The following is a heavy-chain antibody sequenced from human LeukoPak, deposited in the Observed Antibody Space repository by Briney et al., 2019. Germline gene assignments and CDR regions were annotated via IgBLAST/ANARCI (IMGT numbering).Heavy chain of an antibody. J-gene: IGHJ4*02. V-gene: IGHV4-61*02. Sequence: TSETLSLTCTVSGGSISSGSYYWSWIRQPAGKGLEWIGRIYTSGSTNYNPSLKSRVTISVDTSKNQFSLKLSSVTAADTAVYYCAREDANLNYYGSGVDYWGQGTLVTVSS. CDR3: AREDANLNYYGSGVDY. D-gene: IGHD3-10*01. CDR1: GGSISSGSYY. CDR2: IYTSGST.